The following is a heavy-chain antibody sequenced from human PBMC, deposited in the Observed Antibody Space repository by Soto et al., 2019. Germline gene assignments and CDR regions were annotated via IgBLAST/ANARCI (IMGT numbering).Heavy chain of an antibody. J-gene: IGHJ4*02. V-gene: IGHV1-46*01. CDR3: ARRSFSSGWDPDYFDY. D-gene: IGHD6-19*01. CDR2: INPSGGST. CDR1: GYTFTSDY. Sequence: ASVKVSCKASGYTFTSDYMHWVRQAPGQGLEWMGIINPSGGSTSYAQKFQGRVTMTRDTSTSTVYMELSSLRSEDTAVYYCARRSFSSGWDPDYFDYWGQGTLVTVSS.